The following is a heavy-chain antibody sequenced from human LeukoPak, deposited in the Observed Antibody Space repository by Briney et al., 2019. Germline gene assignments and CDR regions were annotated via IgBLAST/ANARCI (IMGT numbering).Heavy chain of an antibody. J-gene: IGHJ3*02. D-gene: IGHD4-17*01. V-gene: IGHV4-59*08. Sequence: TSETLSLTCTVSGGSISSYYWSWIRQPPGKGLEWIGYIYYSGSTNYNPSLKSRVTISVDTSKNQFSLKLSSVTAADTAVYYCARHGDFLAFDIWGQGTMVTVSS. CDR1: GGSISSYY. CDR3: ARHGDFLAFDI. CDR2: IYYSGST.